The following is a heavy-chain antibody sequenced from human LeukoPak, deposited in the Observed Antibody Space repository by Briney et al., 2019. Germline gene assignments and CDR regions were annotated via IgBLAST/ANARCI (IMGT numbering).Heavy chain of an antibody. CDR3: ARQKWDRLTYYYYGMDV. CDR2: ISYSGTP. CDR1: GDSINNDY. V-gene: IGHV4-59*08. Sequence: SETLSLTCTVSGDSINNDYWSWIRQPPGKGLEWIGYISYSGTPDYNPSLKSRVTISLDTSRNQFSLQLSSVTAADTAVYYCARQKWDRLTYYYYGMDVWGQGTTVTVSS. J-gene: IGHJ6*02. D-gene: IGHD1-26*01.